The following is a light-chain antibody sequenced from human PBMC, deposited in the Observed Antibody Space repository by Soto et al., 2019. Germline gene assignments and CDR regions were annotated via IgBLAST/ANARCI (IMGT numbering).Light chain of an antibody. J-gene: IGLJ1*01. CDR2: EVS. CDR1: SSEVGGYNY. CDR3: SSYAGSNNPPYV. V-gene: IGLV2-8*01. Sequence: QSVLTQPPSASGSPGQSVTISCTGTSSEVGGYNYVSWYQQHPGKAPKLMIYEVSKRPSGVPDRFSGSKSGNTASLTVSGLQAEDEADYYCSSYAGSNNPPYVFGTGSKVTVL.